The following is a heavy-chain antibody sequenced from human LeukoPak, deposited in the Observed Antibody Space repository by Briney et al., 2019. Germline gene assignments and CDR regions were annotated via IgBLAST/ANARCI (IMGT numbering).Heavy chain of an antibody. CDR3: ARLLPADDAFDI. J-gene: IGHJ3*02. CDR2: ISRTCGTI. D-gene: IGHD2-2*01. CDR1: GFTFSKYS. V-gene: IGHV3-48*01. Sequence: GGSLRLSCAASGFTFSKYSMKWVRQAPGKGLEWVSYISRTCGTIYYADFVKGRFTISRDDSKNTLYLQMNSLRAEDTAVYYCARLLPADDAFDIWGQGTMVTVSS.